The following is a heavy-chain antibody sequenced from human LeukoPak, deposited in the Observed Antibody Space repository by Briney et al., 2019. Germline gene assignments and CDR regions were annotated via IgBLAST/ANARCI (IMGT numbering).Heavy chain of an antibody. J-gene: IGHJ4*02. V-gene: IGHV3-64*04. Sequence: GGSLRLSCSASGFTFRTYSMHWVRQAPGKGLEYVSTFSSNGGSTYYADSVKGRFIISRDNSKNTLYLQMNSLRAEDTAVYYCAKGTTYSPRFDYWGQGTLVTVSS. CDR1: GFTFRTYS. CDR3: AKGTTYSPRFDY. CDR2: FSSNGGST. D-gene: IGHD2-21*01.